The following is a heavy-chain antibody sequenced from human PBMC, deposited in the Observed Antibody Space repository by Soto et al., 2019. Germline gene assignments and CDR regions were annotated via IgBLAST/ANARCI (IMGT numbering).Heavy chain of an antibody. CDR1: GFTFSSYA. J-gene: IGHJ4*01. V-gene: IGHV3-23*01. D-gene: IGHD3-22*01. CDR3: TTDSYFTLKLVRFEF. Sequence: PGGSLRLSCAASGFTFSSYAMSWVRQAPGKGLEWVSAISGSGGSTYYADSVKGRFTISRDNSKNTLYLQMNSLRAEDTAVYYCTTDSYFTLKLVRFEFWGLGTLVTVSS. CDR2: ISGSGGST.